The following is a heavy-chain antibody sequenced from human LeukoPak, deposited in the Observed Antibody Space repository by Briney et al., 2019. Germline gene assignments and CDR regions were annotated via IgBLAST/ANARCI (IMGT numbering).Heavy chain of an antibody. J-gene: IGHJ4*02. D-gene: IGHD6-13*01. Sequence: GGSLRLSCAASGFTFSSYAMSWVRQAPGKGLEWVSAISGSGGSTYYADSVKGRFTISRDNSKNTLYLQMNSLRAEDTAVYYCAKDRGLAYSSSWYRPEASWYFDYWGQGTLVTVSS. V-gene: IGHV3-23*01. CDR1: GFTFSSYA. CDR3: AKDRGLAYSSSWYRPEASWYFDY. CDR2: ISGSGGST.